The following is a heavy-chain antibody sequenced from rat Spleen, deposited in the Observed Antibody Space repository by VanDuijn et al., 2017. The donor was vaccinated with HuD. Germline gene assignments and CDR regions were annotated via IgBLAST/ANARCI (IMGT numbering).Heavy chain of an antibody. CDR2: FSYDGFTT. CDR1: GFTFKNYV. Sequence: EVQLVESGGGLVQPGRSMKLSCAVSGFTFKNYVMAWVRQAPTKGLEWVAAFSYDGFTTYYRDLVRGRFTISSDNTKTTLYLQMDSLRSEDTATYYCTRHDYPGVTTNWFAHWGQGTLVTVSS. D-gene: IGHD1-4*01. CDR3: TRHDYPGVTTNWFAH. V-gene: IGHV5-29*01. J-gene: IGHJ3*01.